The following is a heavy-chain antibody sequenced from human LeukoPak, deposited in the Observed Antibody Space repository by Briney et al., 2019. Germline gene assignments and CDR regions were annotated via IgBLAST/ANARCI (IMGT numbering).Heavy chain of an antibody. D-gene: IGHD1/OR15-1a*01. V-gene: IGHV3-23*01. CDR1: GFTFSSYA. CDR2: ISRSGGST. CDR3: VPGTGDY. Sequence: TGGSLRLSCAASGFTFSSYAMSWVRQAPGKGLEWVSSISRSGGSTYYADSVKGRFTISRDNSKDMLYLQMNSLRAADTAVYYCVPGTGDYWGQGTLVTVSS. J-gene: IGHJ4*02.